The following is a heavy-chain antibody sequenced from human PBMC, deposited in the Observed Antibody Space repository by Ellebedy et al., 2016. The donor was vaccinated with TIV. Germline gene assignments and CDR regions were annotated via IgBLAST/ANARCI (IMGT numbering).Heavy chain of an antibody. Sequence: MPSETLSLTCAVYGGSFSGYYWSWIRQPPGKGLEWIGEINHSGSTNYNPSLKSRVTISVDTSKNQFSLKLSSVTAADTAVYYCARGPQLARYHGMDVWGQGTTVTVSS. V-gene: IGHV4-34*01. CDR1: GGSFSGYY. CDR2: INHSGST. CDR3: ARGPQLARYHGMDV. J-gene: IGHJ6*02. D-gene: IGHD6-6*01.